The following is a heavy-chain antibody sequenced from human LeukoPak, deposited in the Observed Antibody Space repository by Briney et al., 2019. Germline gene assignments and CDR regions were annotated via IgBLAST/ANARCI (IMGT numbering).Heavy chain of an antibody. J-gene: IGHJ4*02. D-gene: IGHD3-22*01. Sequence: SVKVSRKASGGTFSSYAISWVRQAPGQGLEWMGRIIPIFGTANYAQKFQGRVTITTDESTSTAYMELSSLRSEDTAVYYCARARYDSSGYYYGWGQGTLVTVSS. CDR2: IIPIFGTA. V-gene: IGHV1-69*05. CDR3: ARARYDSSGYYYG. CDR1: GGTFSSYA.